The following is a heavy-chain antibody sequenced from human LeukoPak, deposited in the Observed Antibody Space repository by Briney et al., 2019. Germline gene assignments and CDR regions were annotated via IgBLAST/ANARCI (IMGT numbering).Heavy chain of an antibody. V-gene: IGHV4-39*01. CDR3: ASVDTAMVPDY. CDR1: GGSISSSSYY. CDR2: IYYSGGT. J-gene: IGHJ4*02. D-gene: IGHD5-18*01. Sequence: PSETLSLTCTVSGGSISSSSYYWGWIRQPPGKGLGWIGSIYYSGGTYYNPSLKSRVTISVDTSKNQFSLKLSSVTAADTAVYYCASVDTAMVPDYWGQGTLVTVSS.